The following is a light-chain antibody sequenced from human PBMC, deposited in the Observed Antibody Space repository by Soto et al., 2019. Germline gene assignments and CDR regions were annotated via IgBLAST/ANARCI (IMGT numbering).Light chain of an antibody. J-gene: IGKJ1*01. CDR2: KSS. CDR3: QQYSSYWT. V-gene: IGKV1-5*03. CDR1: QDVDKW. Sequence: IVMSQSPSSLSASVGDTVTITCRASQDVDKWLAWYQQKPGKAPKLLIYKSSTLNGGVPSRFSAIGSGTEYSLTSRGRQPEDGATYDGQQYSSYWTFGQGTMVEIK.